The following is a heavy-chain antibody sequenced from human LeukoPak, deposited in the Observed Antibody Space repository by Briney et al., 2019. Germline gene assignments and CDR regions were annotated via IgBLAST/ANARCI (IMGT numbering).Heavy chain of an antibody. V-gene: IGHV4-59*01. J-gene: IGHJ3*02. Sequence: SETLSLTCTVSGGSISSYYWSWIRQPPGKGLEWIGYIYYSGSTNYNPSLKSRVTISVDTSKNQFSLKLSSVTAADTAVYYCARDGDYYYDSSGYVARAFDIWGQGTMVTVSS. CDR3: ARDGDYYYDSSGYVARAFDI. CDR2: IYYSGST. D-gene: IGHD3-22*01. CDR1: GGSISSYY.